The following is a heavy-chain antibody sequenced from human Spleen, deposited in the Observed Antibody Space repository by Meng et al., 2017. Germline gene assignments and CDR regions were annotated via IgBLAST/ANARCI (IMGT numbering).Heavy chain of an antibody. Sequence: SLKISCAASGFTFDDYAMHWVRQAPGKGLEWVSGISWNSGSIGYADSVKGRFTISRDNAKSSLYLQMNSLRAEDTALYYCAKDIGGAGEFDYWGQGTLVTVSS. CDR3: AKDIGGAGEFDY. CDR2: ISWNSGSI. V-gene: IGHV3-9*01. J-gene: IGHJ4*02. D-gene: IGHD1-26*01. CDR1: GFTFDDYA.